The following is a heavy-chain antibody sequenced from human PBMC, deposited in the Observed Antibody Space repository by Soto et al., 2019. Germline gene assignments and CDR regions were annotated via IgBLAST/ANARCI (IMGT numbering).Heavy chain of an antibody. J-gene: IGHJ3*01. CDR2: ISASGERT. CDR3: EGSWT. V-gene: IGHV3-23*01. Sequence: EVQLLESGGGLVQPGGSLRLSCAVSGFTLTNYAMSWVRQAPGKGLEWVAWISASGERTYYADSVKGRFTISKHSSKNTLWLEMNSLRAEDSAVYHCEGSWTWGQGTMVTVSS. CDR1: GFTLTNYA. D-gene: IGHD5-12*01.